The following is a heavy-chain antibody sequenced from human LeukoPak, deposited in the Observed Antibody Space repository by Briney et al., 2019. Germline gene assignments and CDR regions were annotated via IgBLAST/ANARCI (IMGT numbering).Heavy chain of an antibody. CDR1: GGSFSGYY. V-gene: IGHV4-34*01. J-gene: IGHJ4*02. CDR2: INHSGST. Sequence: SETLSLTCAVYGGSFSGYYWSWIRQPPGKGLEWIGKINHSGSTNYNPSLKSRVTISVDTSKNQFSLKLSSVTAADTAVYYCARAGRVWGSYRPIDYWGQGTLVTVSS. CDR3: ARAGRVWGSYRPIDY. D-gene: IGHD3-16*02.